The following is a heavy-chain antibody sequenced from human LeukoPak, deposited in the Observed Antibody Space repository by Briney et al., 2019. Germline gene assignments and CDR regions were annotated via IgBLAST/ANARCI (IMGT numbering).Heavy chain of an antibody. Sequence: GASVKVSCKASGYTFTSYDINWVRQATGQGLEWMGWMNPNSGNTGYAQKFQGRVTMTRNTSISTAYMELSSLRSEDTAVYYCARGGGPLRYFGYYYYMDVWGKGTTVTVSS. D-gene: IGHD3-9*01. J-gene: IGHJ6*03. CDR3: ARGGGPLRYFGYYYYMDV. CDR1: GYTFTSYD. CDR2: MNPNSGNT. V-gene: IGHV1-8*01.